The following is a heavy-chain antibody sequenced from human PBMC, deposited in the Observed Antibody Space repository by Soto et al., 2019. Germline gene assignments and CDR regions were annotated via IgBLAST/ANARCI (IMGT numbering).Heavy chain of an antibody. D-gene: IGHD2-2*01. CDR3: ARDGAVVVPADVAYYFDY. CDR2: INPSGGST. V-gene: IGHV1-46*03. CDR1: GYTFTSYY. Sequence: ASVKVSCKASGYTFTSYYMHWVRQAPGQGLEWMGIINPSGGSTSYAQKFQGRVTMTRDTSTSTVYMELSSLRSEDTAVYYCARDGAVVVPADVAYYFDYWGQGTLVTVSS. J-gene: IGHJ4*02.